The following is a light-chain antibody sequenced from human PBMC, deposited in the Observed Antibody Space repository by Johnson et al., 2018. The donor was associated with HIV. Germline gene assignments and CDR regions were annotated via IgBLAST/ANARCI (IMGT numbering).Light chain of an antibody. J-gene: IGLJ1*01. Sequence: QSALTQPPSVSAAPGQTVTISCSGSSSNVGSSFVSWYRQVPGTAPKLLIYDNNKRPSGIPDRFSGSKSGTSATLGITGLQTGDEADYYCGTWDSSLRVGFLGTGTKVTVL. V-gene: IGLV1-51*01. CDR2: DNN. CDR3: GTWDSSLRVGF. CDR1: SSNVGSSF.